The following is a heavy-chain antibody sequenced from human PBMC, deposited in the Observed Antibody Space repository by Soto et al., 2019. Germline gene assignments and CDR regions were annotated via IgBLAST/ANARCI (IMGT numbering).Heavy chain of an antibody. V-gene: IGHV1-18*04. CDR3: ARCFCSGGTCYAS. D-gene: IGHD2-15*01. CDR1: GYAFTSYG. J-gene: IGHJ5*02. Sequence: QIQLVQSGAEVKKPGASVKVSCKASGYAFTSYGISWARQAPGQGLEWMGWISPYNGETDYAPKFQGRVTMTTDTSPGTGYMELRSLRSDDTAVYYCARCFCSGGTCYASWGQGTLVTVSS. CDR2: ISPYNGET.